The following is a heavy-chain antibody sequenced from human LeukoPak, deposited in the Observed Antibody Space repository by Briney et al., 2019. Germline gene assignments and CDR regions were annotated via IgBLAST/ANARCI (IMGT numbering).Heavy chain of an antibody. V-gene: IGHV3-15*01. CDR2: IKSKTDGGTT. D-gene: IGHD1-26*01. CDR3: ARPGAPRRGDYYGMDV. Sequence: PGGSLRLSCAASGFTFSNAWMSWVRQAPGKGLEWVGRIKSKTDGGTTDYAAPVKGRFTISRDDSKNTLYLQMNSLKTEDTAVYYCARPGAPRRGDYYGMDVWGQGTTVTVSS. J-gene: IGHJ6*02. CDR1: GFTFSNAW.